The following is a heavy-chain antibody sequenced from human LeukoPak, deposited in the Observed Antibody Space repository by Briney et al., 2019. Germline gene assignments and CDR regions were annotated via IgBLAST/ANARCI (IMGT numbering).Heavy chain of an antibody. CDR2: IYSGGST. CDR1: GFTVSSNY. CDR3: AKDYYDSSASLELYYYYYGVDV. V-gene: IGHV3-66*02. D-gene: IGHD3-22*01. Sequence: GGSLRLSCAASGFTVSSNYMSWVRQAPGKGLEWVSGIYSGGSTYYADSVKGRFTISRDNSKNTLYLQMNSLRAEDTAVYYCAKDYYDSSASLELYYYYYGVDVWGQGTTVTVSS. J-gene: IGHJ6*02.